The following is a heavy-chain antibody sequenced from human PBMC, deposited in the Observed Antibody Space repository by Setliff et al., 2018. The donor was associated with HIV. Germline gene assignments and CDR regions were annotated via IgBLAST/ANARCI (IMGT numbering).Heavy chain of an antibody. CDR1: GGSTTSGGYY. Sequence: SETLSLTCSVSGGSTTSGGYYWSWIRQHPGKGLEYIGYIYYSGSTYYNPFLKSRVTMSIDTSTQQFFLNVTSVTAADTAVYYCAGFSYNFWVYRFDHWGQGALVTVSS. V-gene: IGHV4-31*03. D-gene: IGHD3-3*01. CDR3: AGFSYNFWVYRFDH. CDR2: IYYSGST. J-gene: IGHJ4*02.